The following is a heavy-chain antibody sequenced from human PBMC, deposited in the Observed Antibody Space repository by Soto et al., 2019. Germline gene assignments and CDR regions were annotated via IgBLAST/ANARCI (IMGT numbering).Heavy chain of an antibody. D-gene: IGHD1-26*01. CDR2: FDPEDGET. CDR3: ARDMSGGTYNYYYGMDV. J-gene: IGHJ6*02. V-gene: IGHV1-24*01. Sequence: GSPVKVSCKVSGYALTELFIHWVRQAPGKGLDWMGGFDPEDGETIYAQKFQGRVTMTEDTSTDTAYMELSSLRSEDTAVYYCARDMSGGTYNYYYGMDVWGQGTTVTVSS. CDR1: GYALTELF.